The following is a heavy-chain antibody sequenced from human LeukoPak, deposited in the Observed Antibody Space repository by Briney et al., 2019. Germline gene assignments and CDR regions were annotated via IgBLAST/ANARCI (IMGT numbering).Heavy chain of an antibody. V-gene: IGHV6-1*01. CDR2: TYYRSKWYN. D-gene: IGHD5-18*01. J-gene: IGHJ4*02. CDR3: AREEPWFTSFDY. Sequence: SQTLSLTCAISGDSVSSNSAAWTWIRQSPSRDLEWLGRTYYRSKWYNDYAVSVKSRITINPDTSKNQFSLQLNSVTPEDTAVYYCAREEPWFTSFDYWGQGTLVTVSS. CDR1: GDSVSSNSAA.